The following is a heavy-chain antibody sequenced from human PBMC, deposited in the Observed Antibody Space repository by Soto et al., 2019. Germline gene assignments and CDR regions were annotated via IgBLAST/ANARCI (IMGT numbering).Heavy chain of an antibody. CDR2: IYYSGST. Sequence: PSETLSLTCTVSGGSISSGGYYWSWIRQHPGKGLEWIGYIYYSGSTYYNPSLKSRVTISVDTSKNQFSLKLSSVTAADTAVYYCARDYHGSYYYGMDVWDKETTVTVSS. V-gene: IGHV4-31*03. D-gene: IGHD3-16*02. J-gene: IGHJ6*04. CDR1: GGSISSGGYY. CDR3: ARDYHGSYYYGMDV.